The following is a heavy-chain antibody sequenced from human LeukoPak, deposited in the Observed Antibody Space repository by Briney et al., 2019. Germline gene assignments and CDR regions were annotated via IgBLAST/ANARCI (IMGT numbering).Heavy chain of an antibody. CDR3: ARSLIAANGNWFDP. Sequence: SETLSLTCTVSGGSISSYYWSWIRQPPGKGLEWIGYIYYSGSTNCNPSLKSRVTISVDTSKNQFSLKLSSVTAADTAVYYCARSLIAANGNWFDPWGQGTLVTVSS. V-gene: IGHV4-59*08. CDR2: IYYSGST. D-gene: IGHD6-13*01. CDR1: GGSISSYY. J-gene: IGHJ5*02.